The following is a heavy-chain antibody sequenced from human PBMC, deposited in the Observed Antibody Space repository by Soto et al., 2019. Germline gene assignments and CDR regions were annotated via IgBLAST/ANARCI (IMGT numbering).Heavy chain of an antibody. Sequence: NLAITSTVYGGSRSSYYWSCVRQPPRKGLEWIGYIYYSGSTNYNPSLKSRVTISVDTSKNQFSLKLSSVTAADTAVYYCARGYPLRCTNGVCFREHSFEYWVQLTLVT. V-gene: IGHV4-59*01. CDR1: GGSRSSYY. CDR2: IYYSGST. CDR3: ARGYPLRCTNGVCFREHSFEY. J-gene: IGHJ4*02. D-gene: IGHD2-8*01.